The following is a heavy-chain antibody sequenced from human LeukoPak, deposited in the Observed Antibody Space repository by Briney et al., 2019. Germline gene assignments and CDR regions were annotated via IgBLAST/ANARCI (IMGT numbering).Heavy chain of an antibody. Sequence: GGSLRLSCAASGFTVSSNYMSWVRQAPGKGLEWVSAISGSGGSTYYADSVKGRFTISRDNSMNTLYLQMNSLRTEDTAVYYCANLCSGGSCYVDYWGQGTLVTVSS. CDR1: GFTVSSNY. J-gene: IGHJ4*02. D-gene: IGHD2-15*01. V-gene: IGHV3-23*01. CDR3: ANLCSGGSCYVDY. CDR2: ISGSGGST.